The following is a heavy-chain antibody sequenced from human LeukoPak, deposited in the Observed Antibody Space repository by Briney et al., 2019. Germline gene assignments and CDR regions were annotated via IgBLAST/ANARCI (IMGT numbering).Heavy chain of an antibody. CDR2: IYTSGST. Sequence: SETLSLTCTVSGGSISSYYWSWIRQPAGKGLGWIGRIYTSGSTNYNPSLKSRVTMSVDTSKNQFSLKLSSVTAADTAVYYCARDGQSITGTPYYYYGMDVWGQGTTVTVSS. D-gene: IGHD1-7*01. V-gene: IGHV4-4*07. J-gene: IGHJ6*02. CDR1: GGSISSYY. CDR3: ARDGQSITGTPYYYYGMDV.